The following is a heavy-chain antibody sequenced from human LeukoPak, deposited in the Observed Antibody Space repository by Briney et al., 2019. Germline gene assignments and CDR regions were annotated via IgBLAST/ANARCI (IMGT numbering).Heavy chain of an antibody. Sequence: GGSLRLSCAASGFTFSDYWMSWVRQAPGKGLEWVASIKQDGSEMYYLDSVKGRFIISRDNAKNSLYLQMNSLRAEDTAVYYCARDRGIVAQFDPWGQGTLVTVSS. J-gene: IGHJ5*02. CDR2: IKQDGSEM. CDR1: GFTFSDYW. D-gene: IGHD1-26*01. V-gene: IGHV3-7*01. CDR3: ARDRGIVAQFDP.